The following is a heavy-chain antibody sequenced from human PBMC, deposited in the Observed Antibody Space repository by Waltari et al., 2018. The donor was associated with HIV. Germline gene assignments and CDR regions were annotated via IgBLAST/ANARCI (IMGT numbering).Heavy chain of an antibody. CDR3: ARAGQGYFDY. CDR1: GGSFSGYY. CDR2: INHSGST. V-gene: IGHV4-34*01. Sequence: QVQLQQWGAGLLKPLETLSLTCAVYGGSFSGYYWSWIRQPPGKGLEWIGEINHSGSTNYNPSLKSRVTISVDTSKNQFSLKLSSVTAADTAVYYCARAGQGYFDYWGQGTLVTVSS. J-gene: IGHJ4*02.